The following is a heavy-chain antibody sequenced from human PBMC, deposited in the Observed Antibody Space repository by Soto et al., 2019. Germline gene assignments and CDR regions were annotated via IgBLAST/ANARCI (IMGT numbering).Heavy chain of an antibody. Sequence: QVQLQESGPGLVKPSQTLSLTCTVSGGSISSGAYYWTWIRQHPGKGLEWIGYSYYSGSSYYTPSLRSRLTISVDTSKNQFSLKLSSVTAADSAVYYCARAYSSSSNHYFYGMDVWGQGTTVTVSS. D-gene: IGHD6-6*01. CDR2: SYYSGSS. J-gene: IGHJ6*02. V-gene: IGHV4-31*03. CDR1: GGSISSGAYY. CDR3: ARAYSSSSNHYFYGMDV.